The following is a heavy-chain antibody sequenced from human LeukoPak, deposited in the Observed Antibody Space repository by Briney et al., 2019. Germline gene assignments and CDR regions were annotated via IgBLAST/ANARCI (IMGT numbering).Heavy chain of an antibody. V-gene: IGHV3-23*01. D-gene: IGHD3-10*01. J-gene: IGHJ4*02. CDR1: GFTFSSYA. Sequence: QTGGSLRLSCAASGFTFSSYAMSWVRQAPGKGLEWVSGISASGGSTYYADSVKGRFTISRDNSKNTPYLQMNSLRAEDTAVYYCASPMVRGVILLNYWGQGTLVTVSS. CDR3: ASPMVRGVILLNY. CDR2: ISASGGST.